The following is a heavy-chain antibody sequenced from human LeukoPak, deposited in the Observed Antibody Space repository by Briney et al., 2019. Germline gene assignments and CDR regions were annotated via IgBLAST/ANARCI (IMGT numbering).Heavy chain of an antibody. CDR3: ARALVPPTYYYGSGSFSNWFDP. Sequence: SLKVSCEASGGTFSSYAISWVRQAPGQGLEWMGRIIPILGIANYAQKFQGRVTITADNSTSTAYMELSSLRSEDTAVYYCARALVPPTYYYGSGSFSNWFDPWGQGTLVTVSS. J-gene: IGHJ5*02. V-gene: IGHV1-69*04. CDR1: GGTFSSYA. CDR2: IIPILGIA. D-gene: IGHD3-10*01.